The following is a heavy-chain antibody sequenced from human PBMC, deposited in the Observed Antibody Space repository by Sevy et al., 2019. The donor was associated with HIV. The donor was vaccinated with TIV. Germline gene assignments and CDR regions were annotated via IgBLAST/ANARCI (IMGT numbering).Heavy chain of an antibody. CDR1: GFIFSNYA. V-gene: IGHV3-23*01. CDR2: ISGSGDAF. D-gene: IGHD3-10*01. Sequence: GGSLRLSCSASGFIFSNYAMSWVRQAPGKGLEWVSSISGSGDAFYYSDSVKGRFTIYRDDSNNTLYLHLRSLRAEDTALYYCAKYFYGPGNYAFDNWGQGTLVTVSS. CDR3: AKYFYGPGNYAFDN. J-gene: IGHJ4*02.